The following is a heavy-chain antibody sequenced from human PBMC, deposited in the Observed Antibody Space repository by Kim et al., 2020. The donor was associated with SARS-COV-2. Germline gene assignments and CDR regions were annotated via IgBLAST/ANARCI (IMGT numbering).Heavy chain of an antibody. D-gene: IGHD4-17*01. CDR2: IYYSGST. CDR3: ARDRGYGGYYNWFDP. CDR1: GGSISSYY. V-gene: IGHV4-59*01. Sequence: SETLSLTCTVSGGSISSYYWSWIRQPPGKGLEWIGYIYYSGSTNYNPSLKSRVTISVDTSKNQFSLKLSSVTAADTAVYYCARDRGYGGYYNWFDPWGQGTLVTVSS. J-gene: IGHJ5*02.